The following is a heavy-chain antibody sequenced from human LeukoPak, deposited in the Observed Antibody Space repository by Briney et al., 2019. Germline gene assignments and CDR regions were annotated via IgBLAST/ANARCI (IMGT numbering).Heavy chain of an antibody. Sequence: PGGSLRLSCAASGFTFSNFWMTWVRQAPGKGQEWVANIKQDGSEKHYADSVKGRFTISGDNVKNSLFLQMTSLRAEDTAVYYCARDLELTSTGRIAYWGQGTLVTVSS. CDR2: IKQDGSEK. D-gene: IGHD2-8*02. J-gene: IGHJ4*02. CDR1: GFTFSNFW. V-gene: IGHV3-7*01. CDR3: ARDLELTSTGRIAY.